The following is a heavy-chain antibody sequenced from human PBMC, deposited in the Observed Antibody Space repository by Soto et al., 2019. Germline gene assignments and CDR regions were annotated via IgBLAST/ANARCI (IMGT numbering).Heavy chain of an antibody. D-gene: IGHD3-3*01. V-gene: IGHV3-30-3*01. Sequence: QVQLVESGGGVVQPGRSLRLSCAASGFTFSSYAMHWVRQAPGKGLEWVAVISYDGSNKYYADSVKGRFTISRDNSKNTRYLQMNSLRAEDTAVYYCARNSAAYYDFWSGYSMRSYYYGMAVWGQGTTVTVSS. J-gene: IGHJ6*02. CDR1: GFTFSSYA. CDR3: ARNSAAYYDFWSGYSMRSYYYGMAV. CDR2: ISYDGSNK.